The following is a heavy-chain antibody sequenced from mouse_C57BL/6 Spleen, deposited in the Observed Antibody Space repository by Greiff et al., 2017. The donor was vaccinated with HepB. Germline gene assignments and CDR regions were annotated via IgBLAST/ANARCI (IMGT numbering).Heavy chain of an antibody. V-gene: IGHV1-39*01. CDR2: INPNYGTT. CDR1: GYSFTDYN. Sequence: VQLKQSGPELVKPGASVKISCKASGYSFTDYNMNWVKQSNGKSLEWIGVINPNYGTTSYNQTFKAKATLTGDQSSSTAYMQLNSLTSEDSAVYYCARKSSYDWYFDVWGTGTTVTVSS. J-gene: IGHJ1*03. CDR3: ARKSSYDWYFDV. D-gene: IGHD1-1*01.